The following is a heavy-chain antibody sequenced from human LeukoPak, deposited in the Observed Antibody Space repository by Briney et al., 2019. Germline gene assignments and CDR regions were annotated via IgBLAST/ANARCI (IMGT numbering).Heavy chain of an antibody. Sequence: GRSLRLSCAASGFTFSSYAMHWVRQAPGKGQEWVAVISYDGSNKYYADSVKGRFTISRDNSKNTLYLQMNSLRAEDTAVYYCARDGRVPAAIYYYYYMDVWGKGTTVTVSS. J-gene: IGHJ6*03. V-gene: IGHV3-30*01. CDR1: GFTFSSYA. CDR2: ISYDGSNK. D-gene: IGHD2-2*01. CDR3: ARDGRVPAAIYYYYYMDV.